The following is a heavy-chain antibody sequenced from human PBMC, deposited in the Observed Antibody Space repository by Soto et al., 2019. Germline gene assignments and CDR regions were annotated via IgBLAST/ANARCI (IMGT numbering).Heavy chain of an antibody. V-gene: IGHV3-23*01. J-gene: IGHJ4*02. D-gene: IGHD3-10*01. Sequence: EVQLLESGGGLVQPGGSLRLSCAASGFTFSSYAMSWVRQAPGRGLEYVSAITSSGGSTYYADSVKGRFTDSRVDSKNTLYLQLNSLRAEDTAVYYCANDPSQVTGFDSWGQGTLVTVSS. CDR2: ITSSGGST. CDR1: GFTFSSYA. CDR3: ANDPSQVTGFDS.